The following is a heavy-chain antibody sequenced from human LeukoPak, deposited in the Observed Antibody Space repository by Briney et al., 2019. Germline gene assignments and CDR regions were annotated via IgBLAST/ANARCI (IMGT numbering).Heavy chain of an antibody. J-gene: IGHJ4*02. Sequence: PGRSLRLSCTASKFTFSNYGMQWVRQAPGKGLEWVAVVSSDGGTKYYADSVKGRFTISRDNSKNTLYLQMNSLRAEDTAVYYCARDDEGAGFDYWGQGTLVTVSS. CDR3: ARDDEGAGFDY. CDR2: VSSDGGTK. CDR1: KFTFSNYG. V-gene: IGHV3-30*03.